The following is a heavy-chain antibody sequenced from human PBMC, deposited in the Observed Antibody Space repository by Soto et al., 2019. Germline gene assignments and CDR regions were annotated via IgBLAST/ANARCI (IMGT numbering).Heavy chain of an antibody. D-gene: IGHD1-7*01. CDR2: INPSGGST. J-gene: IGHJ1*01. CDR3: ARDYSTGTTKSEYFQH. CDR1: GYTFTSYY. V-gene: IGHV1-46*01. Sequence: GASVKVSCKASGYTFTSYYMHWVRQAPGQGLEWMGIINPSGGSTSYAQKFQGRVTMTRDTSTSTVYMELSSLRSEDTAVYYCARDYSTGTTKSEYFQHWGQGTLVTVSS.